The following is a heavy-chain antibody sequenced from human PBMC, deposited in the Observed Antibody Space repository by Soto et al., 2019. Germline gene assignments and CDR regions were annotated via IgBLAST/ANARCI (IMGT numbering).Heavy chain of an antibody. CDR2: ISYSGRT. J-gene: IGHJ4*02. Sequence: SETLSLTCIVSGDSISSSSYYWGWIRQPPGKALEWIAGISYSGRTFYDPSLKSRVIISVDRSNTQFSLTLNLMTAAATAVYYCARLESSGYDPGDSWGQGILVTVSS. D-gene: IGHD5-12*01. CDR1: GDSISSSSYY. CDR3: ARLESSGYDPGDS. V-gene: IGHV4-39*01.